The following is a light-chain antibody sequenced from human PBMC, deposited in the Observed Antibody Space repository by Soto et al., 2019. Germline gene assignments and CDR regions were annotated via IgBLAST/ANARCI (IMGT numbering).Light chain of an antibody. Sequence: SYELTQPPSVSVSPGQTATITCSGDKLGDKYASWYQQQPGQSPVLVIYQDTKRPSGIPERFSGSNSGNTATLTISGTQAMDEADYYCQTWDSTTYYVFGTGTKLTVL. V-gene: IGLV3-1*01. CDR3: QTWDSTTYYV. CDR1: KLGDKY. J-gene: IGLJ1*01. CDR2: QDT.